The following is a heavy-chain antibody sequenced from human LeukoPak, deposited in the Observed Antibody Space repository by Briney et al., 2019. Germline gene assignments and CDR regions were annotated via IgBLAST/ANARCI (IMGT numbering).Heavy chain of an antibody. D-gene: IGHD6-6*01. Sequence: GGSLRLSCAASGFTFSSYGMHWVRQAPGKGLEWVAVISYDGSNKYYADSVKGRFTISRDNSKNTLYLQMNSLRAEDTAVYYCASRFFLTRSFSAWGQGTLVTVSS. CDR3: ASRFFLTRSFSA. CDR1: GFTFSSYG. J-gene: IGHJ4*02. V-gene: IGHV3-30*03. CDR2: ISYDGSNK.